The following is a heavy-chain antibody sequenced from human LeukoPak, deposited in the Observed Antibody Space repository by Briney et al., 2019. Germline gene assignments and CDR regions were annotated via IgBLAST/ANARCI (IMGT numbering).Heavy chain of an antibody. CDR1: GYTFTSYA. CDR2: INAGNGNT. Sequence: ASVKVSCKASGYTFTSYAMHWVRQAPGQRLEWMGWINAGNGNTKYSQKFQGRVTITRDTSASIAHMEMSSLRSEDTAVYYCARDSESHMVWSYYGMDVWGQGTSVTVSS. D-gene: IGHD3-3*01. V-gene: IGHV1-3*01. CDR3: ARDSESHMVWSYYGMDV. J-gene: IGHJ6*02.